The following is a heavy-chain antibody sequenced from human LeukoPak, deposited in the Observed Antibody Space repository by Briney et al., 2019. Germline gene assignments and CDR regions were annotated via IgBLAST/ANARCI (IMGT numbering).Heavy chain of an antibody. J-gene: IGHJ6*02. CDR1: GYSFTSNW. D-gene: IGHD5-18*01. CDR2: IDPSDSYT. V-gene: IGHV5-10-1*01. Sequence: GESLRISCKGSGYSFTSNWISWVRQMPGKGLEWMGRIDPSDSYTNYSPSFQGHVTISADKSISTAYLQWSSLKASDTAMYYCARQGGTAMAADYYYGMDVWGQGTTVTVSS. CDR3: ARQGGTAMAADYYYGMDV.